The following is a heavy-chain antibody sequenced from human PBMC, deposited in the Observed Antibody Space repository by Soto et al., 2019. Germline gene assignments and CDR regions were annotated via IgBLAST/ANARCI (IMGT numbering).Heavy chain of an antibody. CDR3: ARILVVRGVYYFEY. CDR1: GFSLINKGIC. V-gene: IGHV2-70*11. J-gene: IGHJ4*02. CDR2: IDWDDDK. Sequence: GSFPTLGNPKNTLTLTCTFSGFSLINKGICVSCILQPPGKALECLARIDWDDDKYYITSLKTRLTISKDTSKNQVVLTMTNMDPVDTATYYCARILVVRGVYYFEYWGEGTLVTVSS. D-gene: IGHD3-10*01.